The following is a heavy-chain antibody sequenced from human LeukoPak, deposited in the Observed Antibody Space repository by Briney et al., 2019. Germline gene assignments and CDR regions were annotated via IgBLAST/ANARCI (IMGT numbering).Heavy chain of an antibody. D-gene: IGHD5-18*01. CDR1: GGSFSGYY. J-gene: IGHJ4*02. V-gene: IGHV4-34*01. CDR3: AREGYSYGYLY. Sequence: YPSETLSLTCAVYGGSFSGYYWSWIRQPPGKGLEWIGEINHSGSTNYNPSLKSRVTISVDTSKNQFSLKLSPVTAADTAVYYCAREGYSYGYLYWGQGTLVTVSS. CDR2: INHSGST.